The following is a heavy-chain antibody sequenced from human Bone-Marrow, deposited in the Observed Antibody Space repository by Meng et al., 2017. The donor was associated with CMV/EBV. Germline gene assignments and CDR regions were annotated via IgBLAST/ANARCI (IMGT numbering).Heavy chain of an antibody. D-gene: IGHD4-11*01. J-gene: IGHJ6*02. V-gene: IGHV3-69-1*01. Sequence: GESLKISCAASGLTVSRNYMNWVRQAPGKGLEWVSYISSSSTIYYADSVKGRFTISRDNAKNSLYLQMNSLRAEDTAVYYCAREWGLADYIISYYYGMDVWGQGTTVAASS. CDR2: ISSSSTI. CDR1: GLTVSRNY. CDR3: AREWGLADYIISYYYGMDV.